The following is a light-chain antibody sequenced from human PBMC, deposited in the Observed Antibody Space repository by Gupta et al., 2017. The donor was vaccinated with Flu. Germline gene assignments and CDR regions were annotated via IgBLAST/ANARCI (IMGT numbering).Light chain of an antibody. J-gene: IGKJ1*01. V-gene: IGKV2-30*01. CDR1: QTLVYSDGNTV. CDR2: LVS. Sequence: VVMTQSPLSLPVPLGQTASISCRSSQTLVYSDGNTVLHWFHQRPGQPPRRLIYLVSHRESGVPDRFSGSGSGTELTLKISRVEAEDVGIYVCMQGAHWPWAFGQEAKVRI. CDR3: MQGAHWPWA.